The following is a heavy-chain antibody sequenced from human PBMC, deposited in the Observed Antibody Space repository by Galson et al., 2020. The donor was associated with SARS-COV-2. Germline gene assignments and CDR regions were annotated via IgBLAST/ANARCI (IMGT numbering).Heavy chain of an antibody. V-gene: IGHV3-21*01. D-gene: IGHD2-2*01. J-gene: IGHJ6*03. CDR2: ISSSSSYI. Sequence: GGSLRLSCAASGFTFSSYSMNWVRQAPGKGLEWVSSISSSSSYIYYEDSVQGRFTISRDNAKNSLYLQMNSLRAEDTAVYYCASLAWDIVVVPAAPPYYYYMDVWGKGTTVTVAS. CDR3: ASLAWDIVVVPAAPPYYYYMDV. CDR1: GFTFSSYS.